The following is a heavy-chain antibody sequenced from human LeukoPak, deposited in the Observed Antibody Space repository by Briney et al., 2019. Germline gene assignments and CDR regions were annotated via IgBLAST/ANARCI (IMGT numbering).Heavy chain of an antibody. D-gene: IGHD2-8*01. J-gene: IGHJ5*02. CDR1: GGSISSYY. CDR2: ISYSGTT. V-gene: IGHV4-59*01. Sequence: SETLSLTCTVSGGSISSYYWSWIRQPPGKGLEWIGYISYSGTTNYNPSLKSRVTISIDTSKNQFSLKLSSVTAADTAVYYCARAQWHNWFDPWGQGTLVTVSS. CDR3: ARAQWHNWFDP.